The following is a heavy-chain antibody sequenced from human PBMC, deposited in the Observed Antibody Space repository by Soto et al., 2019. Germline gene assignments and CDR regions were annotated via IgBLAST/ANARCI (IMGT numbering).Heavy chain of an antibody. CDR1: GGSFSNYY. D-gene: IGHD3-9*01. CDR3: APVRYFHKFFSL. Sequence: SETLSLTCAVYGGSFSNYYWSWIRQPPGKGLEWIGEINHGGSAKYHPSLKSRVAISLDTSKNQFFLKVTSVTAADTAVYYCAPVRYFHKFFSLWGQGTPVTVSS. CDR2: INHGGSA. V-gene: IGHV4-34*01. J-gene: IGHJ4*02.